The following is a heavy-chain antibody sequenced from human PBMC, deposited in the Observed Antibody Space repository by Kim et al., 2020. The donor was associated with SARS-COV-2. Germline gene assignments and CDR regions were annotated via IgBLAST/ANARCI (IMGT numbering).Heavy chain of an antibody. V-gene: IGHV1-69*13. CDR3: ARTYFDWLSNYFDY. J-gene: IGHJ4*02. Sequence: SVKVSCKASGGTFSSYAISWVRQAPGQGLEWMGGIIPIFGTANYAQKFQGRVTITADESTSTAYMELSSLRSEDTAVYYCARTYFDWLSNYFDYWGQGTLVTVSS. CDR1: GGTFSSYA. CDR2: IIPIFGTA. D-gene: IGHD3-9*01.